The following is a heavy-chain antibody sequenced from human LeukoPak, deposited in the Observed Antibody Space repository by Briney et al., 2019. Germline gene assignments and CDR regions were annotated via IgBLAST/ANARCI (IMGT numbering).Heavy chain of an antibody. Sequence: WASVKVSCKASGGTFSSYAISWVRQAPGQGLEWMGGIIPIFGSANYAQKFQDRVTITADKSTITAYMELDSLRSEDTAVYYCASNSRLWFGESTQHYYYYYMDVWGKGTTVTVSS. D-gene: IGHD3-10*01. CDR1: GGTFSSYA. CDR3: ASNSRLWFGESTQHYYYYYMDV. J-gene: IGHJ6*03. V-gene: IGHV1-69*06. CDR2: IIPIFGSA.